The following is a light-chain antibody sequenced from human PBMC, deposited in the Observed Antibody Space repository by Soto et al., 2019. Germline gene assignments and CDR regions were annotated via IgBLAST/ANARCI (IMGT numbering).Light chain of an antibody. CDR1: QDISTY. CDR2: AAS. CDR3: QQYDNLPVT. V-gene: IGKV1-33*01. Sequence: DIQMTQSPSSLSAFVGDRVTITCQASQDISTYVNWYQQKPGKTPNLLIYAASNLETRVSSRFIGSGSGTKFTLTISRLQSEDIGTYYCQQYDNLPVTFGPGTKVNVK. J-gene: IGKJ3*01.